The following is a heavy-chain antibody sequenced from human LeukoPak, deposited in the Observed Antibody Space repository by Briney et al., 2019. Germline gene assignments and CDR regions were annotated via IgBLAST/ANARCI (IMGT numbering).Heavy chain of an antibody. CDR1: GGSISSYY. CDR2: IYTSGST. Sequence: PSETLSLTCTVSGGSISSYYWSWIRQPAGKGLEWIGRIYTSGSTNYNPSLKSRVTMSVDTSKNQFSLKLSSVTAADTAVYYCARGSPYGSGSPIDYWGQGTLVTVSS. D-gene: IGHD3-10*01. J-gene: IGHJ4*02. V-gene: IGHV4-4*07. CDR3: ARGSPYGSGSPIDY.